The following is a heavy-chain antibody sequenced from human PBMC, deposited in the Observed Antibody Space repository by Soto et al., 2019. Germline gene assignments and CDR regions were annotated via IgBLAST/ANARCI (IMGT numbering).Heavy chain of an antibody. CDR2: IYPGDSDT. CDR1: GNSFNNW. J-gene: IGHJ4*02. D-gene: IGHD3-22*01. Sequence: PGESLKISCKGLGNSFNNWIGWVRQMPGKGLEWVGIIYPGDSDTRYSPSFQGQVTISADKSISTAYLQWSSLKPSDSAMYYCARYHFDNIGYQADYWGPGTLVPVAS. CDR3: ARYHFDNIGYQADY. V-gene: IGHV5-51*01.